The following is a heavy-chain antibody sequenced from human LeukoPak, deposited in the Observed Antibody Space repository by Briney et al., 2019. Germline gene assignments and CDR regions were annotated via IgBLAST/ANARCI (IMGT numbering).Heavy chain of an antibody. V-gene: IGHV3-23*01. J-gene: IGHJ4*02. CDR3: AKERDYGPADY. Sequence: GGSLRLSCAASGFIFNKHAMSWVRQAPGKGLEWVSGLSGSGGSTDYADSVKGRFTVSRDNSKNTLFLQMNSLRAEDTAIYYCAKERDYGPADYWGQGNLVTVSS. D-gene: IGHD4/OR15-4a*01. CDR2: LSGSGGST. CDR1: GFIFNKHA.